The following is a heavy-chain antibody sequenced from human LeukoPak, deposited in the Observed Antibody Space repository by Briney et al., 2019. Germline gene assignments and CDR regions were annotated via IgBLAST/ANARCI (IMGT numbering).Heavy chain of an antibody. CDR1: GYTFTSYG. CDR3: ARVDYVWGSYRYFDY. CDR2: ISAYNGNT. J-gene: IGHJ4*02. Sequence: ASVKVSCKASGYTFTSYGISWVRQAPGQGLEWMGWISAYNGNTNYAQKLQGRVTMTTDTSTSTAYMELRSLRSDDTAVYYCARVDYVWGSYRYFDYWGQGTLVTVSS. V-gene: IGHV1-18*01. D-gene: IGHD3-16*02.